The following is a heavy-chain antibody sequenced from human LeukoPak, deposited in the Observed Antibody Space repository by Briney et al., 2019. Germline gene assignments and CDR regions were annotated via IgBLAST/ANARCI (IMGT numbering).Heavy chain of an antibody. J-gene: IGHJ4*02. CDR1: GFTFSSYS. CDR2: IKQDGSEK. Sequence: GGSLRLSCAASGFTFSSYSMHWVRQAPGKGLEWVANIKQDGSEKYYVDSVKGRFTISRDNAKNSLYLQMNSLRAEDTAVYYCARGGTGYSSSYLDYWGQGTLVTVSS. D-gene: IGHD6-13*01. CDR3: ARGGTGYSSSYLDY. V-gene: IGHV3-7*01.